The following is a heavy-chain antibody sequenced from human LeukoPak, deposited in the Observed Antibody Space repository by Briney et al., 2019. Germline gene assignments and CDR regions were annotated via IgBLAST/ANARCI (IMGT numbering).Heavy chain of an antibody. CDR3: ARVHPRKSYCSSTSCYTQNWFDP. J-gene: IGHJ5*02. Sequence: ASVKVSCKASGYTFTKYGISWVRQAPGQGLEWMGWISAYNGNTNYAQKFQGRVTITTDESTSTAYMELSSLRSEDTAVYYCARVHPRKSYCSSTSCYTQNWFDPWGQGTLVTVSS. CDR2: ISAYNGNT. CDR1: GYTFTKYG. V-gene: IGHV1-18*01. D-gene: IGHD2-2*02.